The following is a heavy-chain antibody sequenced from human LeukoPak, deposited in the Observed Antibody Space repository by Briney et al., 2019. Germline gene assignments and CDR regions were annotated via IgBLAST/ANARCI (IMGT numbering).Heavy chain of an antibody. Sequence: ASVKVSCKASGYTFTSYYMHWVRQAPGQGLEWMGIINPSGGSTSYAQKFQGRVTMTRDTSTSTVYMELSSLRSEDTAVYYCAREDGSGISDDNWFDPWGQGTLVTVSS. J-gene: IGHJ5*02. CDR1: GYTFTSYY. D-gene: IGHD3-10*01. CDR2: INPSGGST. V-gene: IGHV1-46*01. CDR3: AREDGSGISDDNWFDP.